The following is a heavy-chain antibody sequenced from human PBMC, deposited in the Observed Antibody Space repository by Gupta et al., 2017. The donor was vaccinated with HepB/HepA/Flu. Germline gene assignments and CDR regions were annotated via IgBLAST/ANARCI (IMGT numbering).Heavy chain of an antibody. D-gene: IGHD3-9*01. V-gene: IGHV1-46*01. CDR2: INPSGGST. CDR3: ARGPYYDILTGYYNGYNWFDP. Sequence: QVQLVQSGAEVKKPGASVKVSCKASGYTFTSYYMHWVRQAHGQGLEWMGIINPSGGSTSYAQKFQGRVTMTRDTSTSTVYMELSSLRSEDTAVYYCARGPYYDILTGYYNGYNWFDPWGQGTLVTVSS. CDR1: GYTFTSYY. J-gene: IGHJ5*02.